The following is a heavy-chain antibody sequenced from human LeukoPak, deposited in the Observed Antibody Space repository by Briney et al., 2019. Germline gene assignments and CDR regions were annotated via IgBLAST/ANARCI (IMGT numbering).Heavy chain of an antibody. V-gene: IGHV1-58*02. CDR1: GLTFTSSD. Sequence: ASVKVSGKASGLTFTSSDMQWVRQAGGQWLEWMGWLDDGSGNTNYAQTFQERVTISRDMSKSTGHMERSSLSSEDTVVYNCATADQRLVGATKSYYYYYMDVWGKGTTVTVSS. CDR3: ATADQRLVGATKSYYYYYMDV. CDR2: LDDGSGNT. D-gene: IGHD1-26*01. J-gene: IGHJ6*03.